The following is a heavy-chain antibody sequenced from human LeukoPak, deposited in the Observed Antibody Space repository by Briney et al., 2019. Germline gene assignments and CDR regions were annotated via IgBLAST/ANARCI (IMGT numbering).Heavy chain of an antibody. V-gene: IGHV4-59*01. CDR3: ARAPPVGEDYYYYYYMDV. J-gene: IGHJ6*03. D-gene: IGHD3-3*01. CDR2: IYYSGST. Sequence: PSVTLSLTYTVSGGSISSYYWSWIRQPPGKGLEWIGYIYYSGSTNYNPSLKSRVTISVDTSKNQFSLKLSSVTAADTAVYYCARAPPVGEDYYYYYYMDVWGKGTTVTVSS. CDR1: GGSISSYY.